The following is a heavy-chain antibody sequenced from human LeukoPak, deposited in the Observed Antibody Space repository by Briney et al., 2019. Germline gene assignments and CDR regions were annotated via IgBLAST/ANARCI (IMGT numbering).Heavy chain of an antibody. V-gene: IGHV3-30*03. D-gene: IGHD7-27*01. J-gene: IGHJ4*02. Sequence: GGSLRLSCAASGFTFSNYGIHWVRQAPGKGLEWVAVISNDERNKYYADSVTSRFTISRDNSKNTLHLQMNSLRTDDTAVYYCARGVGNWAFDSWGQGTLVTVSS. CDR2: ISNDERNK. CDR1: GFTFSNYG. CDR3: ARGVGNWAFDS.